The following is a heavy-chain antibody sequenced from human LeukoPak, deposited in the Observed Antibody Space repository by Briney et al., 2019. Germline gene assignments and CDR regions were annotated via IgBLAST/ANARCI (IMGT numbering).Heavy chain of an antibody. V-gene: IGHV3-30*18. J-gene: IGHJ4*01. D-gene: IGHD1-26*01. CDR3: AKDHLVVGASSFDY. CDR2: ISYDSVYK. Sequence: GRSLRLSCSASGFTFSSYGMHWVRQAPGKGLEWVAVISYDSVYKYYADSVRGRFSISRDNSKNTLYLQMNSLRAEDTALHYCAKDHLVVGASSFDYWGHGTLVTVSS. CDR1: GFTFSSYG.